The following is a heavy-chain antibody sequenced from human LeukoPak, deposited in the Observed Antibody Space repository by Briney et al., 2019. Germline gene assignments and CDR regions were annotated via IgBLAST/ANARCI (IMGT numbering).Heavy chain of an antibody. CDR3: ARERKTYYFDY. Sequence: PGRSLRLSCAASGFTFDDYAMHWVRQAPGKGLEWVSVIYSGGSTYYADSVKGRFTISRDNSKNTLYLQMNSLRAEDTAVYYCARERKTYYFDYWGQGTLVTVSS. CDR1: GFTFDDYA. V-gene: IGHV3-53*01. CDR2: IYSGGST. J-gene: IGHJ4*02.